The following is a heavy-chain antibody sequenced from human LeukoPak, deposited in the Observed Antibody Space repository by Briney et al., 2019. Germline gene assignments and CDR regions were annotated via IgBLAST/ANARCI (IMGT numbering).Heavy chain of an antibody. V-gene: IGHV3-21*01. CDR3: AKNVESKTLIRRSWFDP. J-gene: IGHJ5*02. CDR2: ISTGSNYI. D-gene: IGHD2-21*01. CDR1: GFTFGSYD. Sequence: GGSLRLSCTASGFTFGSYDMNWVRQAPGTGLEWVSTISTGSNYIYYADSVKGRFTISRGNAKGSLYLQMSSLRAEDTAVYYCAKNVESKTLIRRSWFDPWGQGTLVTVSS.